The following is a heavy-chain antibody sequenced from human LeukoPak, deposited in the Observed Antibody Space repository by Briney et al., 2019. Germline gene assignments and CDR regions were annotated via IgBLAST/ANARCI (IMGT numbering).Heavy chain of an antibody. CDR3: AKTYYYDSSGHLGFDY. CDR1: GFTFSSYA. V-gene: IGHV3-23*01. D-gene: IGHD3-22*01. CDR2: ISGSGGST. J-gene: IGHJ4*02. Sequence: GGSLRLSCAASGFTFSSYAMSWVRQAPGQGLEWVSAISGSGGSTYYADSVKGRFTISRHNSKNTLYLQMSRLRAEDTAVYYCAKTYYYDSSGHLGFDYWGQGTLVTVSS.